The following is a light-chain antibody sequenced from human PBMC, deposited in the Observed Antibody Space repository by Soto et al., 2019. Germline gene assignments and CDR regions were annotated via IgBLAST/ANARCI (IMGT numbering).Light chain of an antibody. CDR2: GNN. V-gene: IGLV1-40*01. CDR1: SSNIGTGYD. CDR3: QSYYSSRSGSV. J-gene: IGLJ2*01. Sequence: QSVLTQPPSVSGAPGQRVTISCTGSSSNIGTGYDVHWYQQFPGTAPKLLIYGNNNRPSGVPDRFSASKSGTSASLAITGRQAEDEADYYCQSYYSSRSGSVFGGGTKLTVL.